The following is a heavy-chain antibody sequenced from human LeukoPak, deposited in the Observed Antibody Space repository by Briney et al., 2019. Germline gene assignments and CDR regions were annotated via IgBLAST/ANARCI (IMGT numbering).Heavy chain of an antibody. CDR1: GGSMSSYY. CDR2: ISHSGTT. D-gene: IGHD3-16*01. CDR3: ARDLALGRDYYYYYGMDV. V-gene: IGHV4-59*01. J-gene: IGHJ6*02. Sequence: STETLSLTCTVAGGSMSSYYWSWIRQPPGKGLEWIGYISHSGTTDYNPSLKGRVTISEDTSKNQFSLKLSSVTDADTAVYFCARDLALGRDYYYYYGMDVWGQGTTVTVSS.